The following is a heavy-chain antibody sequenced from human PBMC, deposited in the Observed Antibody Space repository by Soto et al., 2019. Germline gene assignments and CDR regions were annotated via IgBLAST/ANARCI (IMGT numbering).Heavy chain of an antibody. V-gene: IGHV3-23*01. J-gene: IGHJ4*02. Sequence: SGGALRRSCAASGSTFSSYAISWVRQAPGKGLEWVSSISVSGGGTYYADSVKGRFTFSRDNSKNTLYLQMNSLRAEDTAVYYCAKFGMATTKRSPPYYIDYWGQGALVPVSP. CDR3: AKFGMATTKRSPPYYIDY. D-gene: IGHD1-1*01. CDR2: ISVSGGGT. CDR1: GSTFSSYA.